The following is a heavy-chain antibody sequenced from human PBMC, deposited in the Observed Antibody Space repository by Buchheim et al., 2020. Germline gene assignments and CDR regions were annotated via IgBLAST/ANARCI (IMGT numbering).Heavy chain of an antibody. CDR3: ARRGVGRTVVRHKTFDY. V-gene: IGHV4-34*01. D-gene: IGHD4-23*01. CDR2: INHSGST. Sequence: QVQLQQWGAGLLKPSETLSLTCAVYGGSFSGYYWSWIRQPPGKGLEWIGEINHSGSTNYNPSLKSRVTISVDTSKNQFSLKLSSVTAADTAVYYCARRGVGRTVVRHKTFDYWGQGTL. J-gene: IGHJ4*02. CDR1: GGSFSGYY.